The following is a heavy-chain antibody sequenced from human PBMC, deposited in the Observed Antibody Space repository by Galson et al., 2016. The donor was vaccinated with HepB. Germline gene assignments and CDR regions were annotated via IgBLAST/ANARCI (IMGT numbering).Heavy chain of an antibody. CDR3: AKDLLSDYVWGSYRFQD. J-gene: IGHJ4*02. V-gene: IGHV3-23*01. CDR2: IGGSGDNT. Sequence: SLRLSCAVSGFSFSTYAMSWVRQAPGKGLVWVSTIGGSGDNTYYADSVKGRFTISRDNSMNTLYLQMNSLRAEDTAVYYCAKDLLSDYVWGSYRFQDWGQGTLVTVSS. D-gene: IGHD3-16*02. CDR1: GFSFSTYA.